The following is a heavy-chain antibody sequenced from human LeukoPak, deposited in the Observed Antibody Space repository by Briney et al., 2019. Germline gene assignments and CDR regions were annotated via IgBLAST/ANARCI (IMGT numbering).Heavy chain of an antibody. CDR3: AIGERFIDAFEF. CDR2: IYTGGNT. V-gene: IGHV3-53*01. J-gene: IGHJ3*01. Sequence: GGSLRLSCAGSGFTVSSNYMSWVRQAPGKGLEWVSVIYTGGNTYYADSVTGRFTISRDNSKNTLYLQMNSLRAEDTAVYYCAIGERFIDAFEFWGQGTVATVSS. CDR1: GFTVSSNY.